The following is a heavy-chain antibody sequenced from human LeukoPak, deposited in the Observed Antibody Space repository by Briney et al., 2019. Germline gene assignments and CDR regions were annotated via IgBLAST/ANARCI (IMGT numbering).Heavy chain of an antibody. Sequence: ASVKVSCTASGGTFSSYAISWVRQAPGQGLEWMGGIIPIFGTANYAQKFQGRVTITADKSTSTAYMELSSLRSEDTAVYYCATGVDSIGGIGYWGQGTLVTVSS. CDR2: IIPIFGTA. V-gene: IGHV1-69*06. CDR1: GGTFSSYA. CDR3: ATGVDSIGGIGY. J-gene: IGHJ4*02. D-gene: IGHD6-25*01.